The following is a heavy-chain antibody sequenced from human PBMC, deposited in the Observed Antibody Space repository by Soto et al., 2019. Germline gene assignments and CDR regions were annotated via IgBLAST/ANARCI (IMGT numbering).Heavy chain of an antibody. CDR3: AKRSSSSTFDY. CDR1: GFTFSSYA. CDR2: ISGSDDST. Sequence: EVQLLESGGGLVQPGASLRISCAASGFTFSSYAMSWVRQAPGKGLEWVSVISGSDDSTYYADSVKGRFTISRDNSKNTLYLQMNSLRAEDTAVYYCAKRSSSSTFDYWDQGTLVTVSS. V-gene: IGHV3-23*01. J-gene: IGHJ4*02. D-gene: IGHD6-6*01.